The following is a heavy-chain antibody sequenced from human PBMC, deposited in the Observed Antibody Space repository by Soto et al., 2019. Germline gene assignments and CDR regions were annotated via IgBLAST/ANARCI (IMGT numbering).Heavy chain of an antibody. CDR2: IDPSDSYT. D-gene: IGHD1-1*01. Sequence: PGESLKISCKGSGYSFTSYWISWVRQMPGKGLEWMGSIDPSDSYTNYSPSFQGRVTISADRSISTAFLQWSSLEASDTAIYYCARRLSGQKEEYNAYYFHGLDVWGQGTTVTVSS. J-gene: IGHJ6*02. V-gene: IGHV5-10-1*01. CDR1: GYSFTSYW. CDR3: ARRLSGQKEEYNAYYFHGLDV.